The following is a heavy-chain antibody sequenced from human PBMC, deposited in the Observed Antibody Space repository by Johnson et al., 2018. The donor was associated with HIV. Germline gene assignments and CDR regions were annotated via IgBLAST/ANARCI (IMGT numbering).Heavy chain of an antibody. Sequence: QVQLVESGGGLVKPGGSLRLSCAASGFTFSDYYMNWVRQAPWKGLEWLSYISSSGTAKYYADSVKGRFTISRDNAKNSLYLQMNSLRAEDTAVFYCAREMAWEDAFDIWGQGTMVTVSS. CDR2: ISSSGTAK. J-gene: IGHJ3*02. V-gene: IGHV3-11*04. D-gene: IGHD5-24*01. CDR3: AREMAWEDAFDI. CDR1: GFTFSDYY.